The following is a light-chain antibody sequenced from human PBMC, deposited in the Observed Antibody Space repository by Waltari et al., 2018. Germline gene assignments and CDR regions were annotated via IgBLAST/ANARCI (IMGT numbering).Light chain of an antibody. J-gene: IGKJ4*02. V-gene: IGKV1-39*01. CDR3: QQSYVTPGT. CDR2: TTS. CDR1: QSVRSF. Sequence: QMTQSPSSLSASVGDRVTITCRPSQSVRSFLNWYQQKPGKAPKLLIYTTSSLQSGVPSRFTGSGSGTEFTLTINSLQPEDFATYYCQQSYVTPGTFGGGTKVEIK.